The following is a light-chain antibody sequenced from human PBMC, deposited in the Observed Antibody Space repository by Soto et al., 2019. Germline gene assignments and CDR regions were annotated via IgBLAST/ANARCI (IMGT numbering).Light chain of an antibody. Sequence: QSALTQPASVSGSPGQSITISCTGTSSDVGGYNYVSWYQQHPGKAPKLVIYGVTYRPSGVSARFSGSKFQNTASLTISGLQPEDEADYYCSSYTTSSTVVFGTGTKVTVL. CDR2: GVT. CDR1: SSDVGGYNY. CDR3: SSYTTSSTVV. J-gene: IGLJ1*01. V-gene: IGLV2-14*01.